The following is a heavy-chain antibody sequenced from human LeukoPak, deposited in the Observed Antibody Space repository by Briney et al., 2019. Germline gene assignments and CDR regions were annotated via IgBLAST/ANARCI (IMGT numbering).Heavy chain of an antibody. CDR2: ISGSGRGGNT. D-gene: IGHD1-26*01. J-gene: IGHJ4*02. Sequence: TGGSLRLSCAASGFTLSSNWMHWVRQAPGKGLEWVSGISGSGRGGNTYYADSVKGRFTISRDDSKNTLYLQVNSLRAEDTAVYYCAKAGSIRFDYWGQGTLVTVSS. CDR1: GFTLSSNW. V-gene: IGHV3-23*01. CDR3: AKAGSIRFDY.